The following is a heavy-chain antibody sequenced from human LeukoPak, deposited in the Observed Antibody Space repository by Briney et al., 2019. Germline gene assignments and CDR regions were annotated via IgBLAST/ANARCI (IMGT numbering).Heavy chain of an antibody. Sequence: GGSLRLSCAASGFTFSNAWMSWVRQAPGKGLEWVGRIKSKTDGGTTDYAAPVKGRFTISRDNSKNTLYLQMNSLRAEDTAVYYCAREKRDYGGGYYYYMDVWGKGTTVTVSS. D-gene: IGHD4-17*01. J-gene: IGHJ6*03. V-gene: IGHV3-15*01. CDR2: IKSKTDGGTT. CDR3: AREKRDYGGGYYYYMDV. CDR1: GFTFSNAW.